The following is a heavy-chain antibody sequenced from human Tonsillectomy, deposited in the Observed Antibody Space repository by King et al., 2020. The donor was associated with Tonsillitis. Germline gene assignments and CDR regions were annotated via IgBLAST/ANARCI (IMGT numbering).Heavy chain of an antibody. D-gene: IGHD1-1*01. CDR3: ARVRGPVDY. CDR2: INHSGST. Sequence: VQLQQWGAGLLKPSETLSLTCAVYGGSFSGYCWSWIRQPPGKGLEWIGEINHSGSTNYNPSLKSRVTISVDTSKNQFSLKLSSVTAADTAVYYCARVRGPVDYWGQGTLVTVSS. CDR1: GGSFSGYC. V-gene: IGHV4-34*01. J-gene: IGHJ4*02.